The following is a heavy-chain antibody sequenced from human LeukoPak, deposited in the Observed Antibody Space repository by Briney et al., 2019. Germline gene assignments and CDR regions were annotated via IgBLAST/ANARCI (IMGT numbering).Heavy chain of an antibody. V-gene: IGHV3-7*01. CDR1: GFTFSSYW. CDR2: IKQDGSEK. D-gene: IGHD6-25*01. CDR3: ASSWGYGNFDY. J-gene: IGHJ4*02. Sequence: GGSLRLSCAASGFTFSSYWMSWVRQAPGKGLEWVANIKQDGSEKYYVDSVKGRFTISRDNAKNSLYLQMNSLRAEDTAVYYCASSWGYGNFDYWGQGTLVTVSS.